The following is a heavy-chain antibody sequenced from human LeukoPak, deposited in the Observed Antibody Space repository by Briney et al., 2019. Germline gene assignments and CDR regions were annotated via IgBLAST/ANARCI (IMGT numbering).Heavy chain of an antibody. Sequence: PSETLSLTCAVSGGSISSGGYSWNWIRQPTGKGLEWIGYIYNSGSTNYNPSLNSRVTISVDTSKNQFYLKLSSVTAADTAVYYCARGGWSGSGSYTFDYWGQGTLVTVSS. CDR1: GGSISSGGYS. D-gene: IGHD3-10*01. V-gene: IGHV4-61*08. J-gene: IGHJ4*02. CDR3: ARGGWSGSGSYTFDY. CDR2: IYNSGST.